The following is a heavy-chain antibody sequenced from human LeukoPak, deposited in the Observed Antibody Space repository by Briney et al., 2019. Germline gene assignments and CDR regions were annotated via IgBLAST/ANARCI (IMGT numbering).Heavy chain of an antibody. CDR1: GYTLTSYG. CDR2: ISGYNGNT. J-gene: IGHJ6*02. V-gene: IGHV1-18*01. CDR3: ATTTITVVRGGIINYFYYGMDV. D-gene: IGHD3-10*01. Sequence: GASVKVSCKASGYTLTSYGISWTRQAPGQGLEWMGWISGYNGNTNYVQTLQGRVTMTTDTSTSTAYMELGSLKSDDTAVYYCATTTITVVRGGIINYFYYGMDVWGPGTTVTVSS.